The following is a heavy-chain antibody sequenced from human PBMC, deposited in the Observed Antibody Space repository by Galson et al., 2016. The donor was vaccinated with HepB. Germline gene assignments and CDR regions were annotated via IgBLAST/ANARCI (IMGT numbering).Heavy chain of an antibody. Sequence: SLGLSCAASGFTFTNAWMNWVRQAPGKGLEWVAVIWHDGSNKYYADSVKGRFTISRDSSTLYLQMNSLRAEDTAVYYCASPFAPERGRYVLWGQGTLVTVSS. V-gene: IGHV3-33*08. J-gene: IGHJ5*02. CDR2: IWHDGSNK. CDR1: GFTFTNAW. CDR3: ASPFAPERGRYVL.